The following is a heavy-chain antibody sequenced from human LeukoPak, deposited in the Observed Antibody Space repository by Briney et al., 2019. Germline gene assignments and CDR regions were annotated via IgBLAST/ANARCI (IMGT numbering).Heavy chain of an antibody. Sequence: SVKVSCKASGGTFSSYAISWVRQAPGQGLEWMGGIIPIFGTANYAQKFQGRVTITADESTSTAYMELSSLISEDTAVYYCARARSSGSYYDAFDIWGQGTMVTVSS. J-gene: IGHJ3*02. CDR3: ARARSSGSYYDAFDI. CDR2: IIPIFGTA. V-gene: IGHV1-69*01. CDR1: GGTFSSYA. D-gene: IGHD1-26*01.